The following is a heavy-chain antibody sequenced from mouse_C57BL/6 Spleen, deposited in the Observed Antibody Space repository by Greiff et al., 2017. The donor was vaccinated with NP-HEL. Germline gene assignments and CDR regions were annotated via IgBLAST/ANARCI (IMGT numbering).Heavy chain of an antibody. D-gene: IGHD1-1*01. V-gene: IGHV1-55*01. J-gene: IGHJ3*01. CDR3: ARRGYGSSQFAY. CDR1: GYTFTSYW. CDR2: IYPGSGST. Sequence: QVHVKQPGAELVKPGASVKMSCKASGYTFTSYWITWVKQRPGQGLEWIGDIYPGSGSTNYNEKFKSKATLTVDTSSSTAYMQLSSLTSEDSAVYYCARRGYGSSQFAYWGQGTLVTVSA.